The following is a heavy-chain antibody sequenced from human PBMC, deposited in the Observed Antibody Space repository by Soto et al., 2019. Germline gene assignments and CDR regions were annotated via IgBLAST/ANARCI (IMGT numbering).Heavy chain of an antibody. CDR3: ARMEPFGSLNWFDP. Sequence: ASAKLSWEASGYSLTNSDCIWVRQANGQGLEWMGWMNPGSGDTGYAQKFQGRVTMTRDISIATAYMELSSLRSDDTAIYYCARMEPFGSLNWFDPWGQANLVTLSS. CDR2: MNPGSGDT. D-gene: IGHD3-10*01. V-gene: IGHV1-8*01. CDR1: GYSLTNSD. J-gene: IGHJ5*02.